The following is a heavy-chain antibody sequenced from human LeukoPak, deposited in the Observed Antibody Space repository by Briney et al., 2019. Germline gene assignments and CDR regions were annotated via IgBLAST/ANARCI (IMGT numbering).Heavy chain of an antibody. Sequence: GGSLRLSCAASGFTFSKAWMTWVRQAPGKGLEWVGRIQSKTDGGTPDYAAPVKDRFTISRDDSKSTLYLQMNSLKSEDTAVYYCTTDNVAAAGDYWGQGTLVTVSS. J-gene: IGHJ4*02. CDR3: TTDNVAAAGDY. D-gene: IGHD6-13*01. V-gene: IGHV3-15*01. CDR2: IQSKTDGGTP. CDR1: GFTFSKAW.